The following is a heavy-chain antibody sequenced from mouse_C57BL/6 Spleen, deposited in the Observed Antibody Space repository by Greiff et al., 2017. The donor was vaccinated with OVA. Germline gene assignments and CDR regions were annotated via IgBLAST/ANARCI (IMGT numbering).Heavy chain of an antibody. J-gene: IGHJ3*01. CDR3: ARSAYSSWCAY. CDR1: GYAFTNYL. V-gene: IGHV1-54*01. Sequence: QVQLQQSGAELVRPGTSVKVSCKASGYAFTNYLIEWVKQRPGQGLEWIGVINPGSGGTNYNEKFKGKATLTADKSSSTAYMQLSSLTSEDSAVYFCARSAYSSWCAYWGQGTLVTVSA. D-gene: IGHD2-10*01. CDR2: INPGSGGT.